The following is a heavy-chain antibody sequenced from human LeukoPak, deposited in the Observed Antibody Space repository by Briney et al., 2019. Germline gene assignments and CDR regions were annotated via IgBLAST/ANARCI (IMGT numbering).Heavy chain of an antibody. J-gene: IGHJ4*02. Sequence: SETLSLTCAVYDGSFTDYNWSWIRQSPGEGLQWIGEIHHRGGTNYSPSLKSRVTLSVDTSKNQLSLKLSSVTAADTAVYYCVRNGYDSSGYHFSSDSRGRGTLVTVSS. CDR1: DGSFTDYN. CDR3: VRNGYDSSGYHFSSDS. CDR2: IHHRGGT. V-gene: IGHV4-34*01. D-gene: IGHD3-22*01.